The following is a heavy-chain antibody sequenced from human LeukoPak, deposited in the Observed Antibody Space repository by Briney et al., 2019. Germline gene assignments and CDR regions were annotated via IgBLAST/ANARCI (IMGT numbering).Heavy chain of an antibody. CDR3: AGDGQYQLLRGLFDY. V-gene: IGHV3-30*02. D-gene: IGHD2-2*01. CDR2: IRYDGSNK. Sequence: GGSLRLSCAASGFTFSSYGMHWVRQAPGKGLEWVAFIRYDGSNKYYADSVKGRFTISRDNSKNTLYLQMNSLRAEDTAVYYCAGDGQYQLLRGLFDYWGQGTLVTVSS. CDR1: GFTFSSYG. J-gene: IGHJ4*02.